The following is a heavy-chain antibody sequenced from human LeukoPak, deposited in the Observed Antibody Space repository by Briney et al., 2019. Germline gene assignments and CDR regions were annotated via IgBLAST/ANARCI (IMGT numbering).Heavy chain of an antibody. V-gene: IGHV3-30-3*01. CDR2: ISYDGSNK. J-gene: IGHJ5*02. D-gene: IGHD3-22*01. Sequence: GGSLRLSCAASGFTFSSYAMHWVRQAPGKGLEWVAVISYDGSNKYYADSVKGRFTISRDNSKNTLYLQMNSLRAEDTAVYYCARDESYYDSSGYYYDKSRFDPWGQGTLVTVSS. CDR1: GFTFSSYA. CDR3: ARDESYYDSSGYYYDKSRFDP.